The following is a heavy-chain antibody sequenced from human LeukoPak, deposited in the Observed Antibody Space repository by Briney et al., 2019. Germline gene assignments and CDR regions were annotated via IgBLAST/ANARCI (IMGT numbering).Heavy chain of an antibody. Sequence: SVKVSCKASGGTFSSYAISWVRQAPGQGLEWMGRIIPIFGTANCAQKFQGRVTITTDESTSTAYMELSSLRSEDTAVYYCAGLTIFGVVSIDYWGQGTLVTVSS. J-gene: IGHJ4*02. D-gene: IGHD3-3*01. CDR2: IIPIFGTA. CDR3: AGLTIFGVVSIDY. CDR1: GGTFSSYA. V-gene: IGHV1-69*05.